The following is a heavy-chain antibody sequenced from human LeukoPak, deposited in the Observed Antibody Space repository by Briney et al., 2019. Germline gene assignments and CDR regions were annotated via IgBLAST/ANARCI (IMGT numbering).Heavy chain of an antibody. V-gene: IGHV4-39*07. D-gene: IGHD3-10*01. CDR3: ASSLWFGELLVDY. J-gene: IGHJ4*02. Sequence: SETLSLTCAVSGGSISSSSYYWGWIRQPPGKGLEWIGSIYYSGSTYYNPSLKSRVTISVDTSKNQFSLKLSSVTAADTVVYYCASSLWFGELLVDYWGQGTLVTVSS. CDR1: GGSISSSSYY. CDR2: IYYSGST.